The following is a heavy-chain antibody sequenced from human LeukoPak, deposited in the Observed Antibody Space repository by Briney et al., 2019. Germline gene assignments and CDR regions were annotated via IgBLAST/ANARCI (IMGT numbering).Heavy chain of an antibody. CDR1: GYTFSNYG. J-gene: IGHJ4*02. D-gene: IGHD3-22*01. CDR3: ARDYYESTGYFDY. V-gene: IGHV1-18*01. Sequence: GASVKVSCKASGYTFSNYGISWVRQAPGQGLEWMGWISAYNGNTNYEQKFQGRVTMTTDTSTSTAYMDLRSLTSDDTAVYYCARDYYESTGYFDYWGQGSLVTVSS. CDR2: ISAYNGNT.